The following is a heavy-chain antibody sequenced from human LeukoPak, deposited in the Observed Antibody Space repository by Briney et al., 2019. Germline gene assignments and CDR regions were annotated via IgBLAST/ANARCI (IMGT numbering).Heavy chain of an antibody. Sequence: GGSLRLSCAASGFTFTSYSMNWVRQAPGKGLEWVSSITGSSSYIYYADSVKGRFTISRDNAKNSLYLQMNSLRADDTAVYYCARDPGGIAVATRFDPWGQGTLVTVSS. V-gene: IGHV3-21*01. CDR3: ARDPGGIAVATRFDP. J-gene: IGHJ5*02. CDR2: ITGSSSYI. D-gene: IGHD6-19*01. CDR1: GFTFTSYS.